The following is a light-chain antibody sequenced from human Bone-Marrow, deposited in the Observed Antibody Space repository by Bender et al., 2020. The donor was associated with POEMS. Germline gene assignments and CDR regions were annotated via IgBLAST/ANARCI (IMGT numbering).Light chain of an antibody. Sequence: QSVVTQPPSLSEAPRQRVTISCSGSSSNIGTHGVTWYQQLPGEAPKLLIYYDDLLTPGVSDRFSASKSGTSASLAISELQSEDEALYYCSAWDDSLSGWVFGGRTRLTVL. CDR3: SAWDDSLSGWV. V-gene: IGLV1-36*01. CDR1: SSNIGTHG. CDR2: YDD. J-gene: IGLJ3*02.